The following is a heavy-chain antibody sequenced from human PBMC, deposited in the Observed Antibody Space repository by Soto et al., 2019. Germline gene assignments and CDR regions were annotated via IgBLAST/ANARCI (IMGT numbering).Heavy chain of an antibody. CDR1: GYTSTSYG. J-gene: IGHJ6*02. V-gene: IGHV1-18*01. D-gene: IGHD3-3*01. CDR3: ARGGVLRFLEWLSSPAYYGMDV. CDR2: ISAYNGNT. Sequence: GASVKVSCKASGYTSTSYGISWVRQATGQGLEWMGWISAYNGNTNYAQKLQGRVTMTTDTSTSTAYMELRSLRSDDTAVYYCARGGVLRFLEWLSSPAYYGMDVWGQGTAVTVSS.